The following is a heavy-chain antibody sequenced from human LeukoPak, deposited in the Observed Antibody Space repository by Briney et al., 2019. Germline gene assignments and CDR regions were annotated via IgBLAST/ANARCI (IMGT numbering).Heavy chain of an antibody. J-gene: IGHJ5*02. D-gene: IGHD2-2*01. Sequence: GASVKVSCKASGYTFTGYYMHWVRQAPGQGLEWMGWINPNSGGTNYAQKFQGRVTMTRDTSISTAYMELSRLGSDDTAVYYCARASHAAARFNWFDPWGQGTLVTVSS. CDR3: ARASHAAARFNWFDP. CDR1: GYTFTGYY. CDR2: INPNSGGT. V-gene: IGHV1-2*02.